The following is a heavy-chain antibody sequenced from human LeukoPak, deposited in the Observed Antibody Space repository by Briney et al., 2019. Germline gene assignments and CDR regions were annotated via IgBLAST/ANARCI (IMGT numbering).Heavy chain of an antibody. CDR3: ERGEDSSGYWPGLDY. J-gene: IGHJ4*02. CDR1: GGSISRYY. CDR2: IYYGGST. V-gene: IGHV4-59*12. Sequence: SETLSLTCTVSGGSISRYYWNWIRQPPGKGLEGIGYIYYGGSTTYNPSPKRRVTISVDPSNNQSSLSLSSVTAADTAVYSCERGEDSSGYWPGLDYWGQGTLVTVSS. D-gene: IGHD3-22*01.